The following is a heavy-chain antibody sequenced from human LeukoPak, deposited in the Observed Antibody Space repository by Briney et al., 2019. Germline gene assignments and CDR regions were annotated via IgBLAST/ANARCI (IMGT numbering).Heavy chain of an antibody. J-gene: IGHJ4*02. CDR3: ARLTPRHVNWPSDY. Sequence: WASVKVSCKASGYTFTGYYMHWVRQAPGQGLEWMGWINPNSGGTNYAQKFQGRVTMTRDTSISTAYMELSRLRSDDTAVYYCARLTPRHVNWPSDYWGQGILVTVSS. D-gene: IGHD1-20*01. CDR2: INPNSGGT. CDR1: GYTFTGYY. V-gene: IGHV1-2*02.